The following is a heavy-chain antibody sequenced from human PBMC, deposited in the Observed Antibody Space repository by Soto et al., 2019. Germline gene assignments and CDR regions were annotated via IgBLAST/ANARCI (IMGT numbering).Heavy chain of an antibody. V-gene: IGHV3-30-3*01. CDR1: GFTFSSYA. D-gene: IGHD3-10*01. CDR2: ISYDGSDK. Sequence: QVQLVESGRGVVQPGRSLRLSCAASGFTFSSYAMHWVRQAPGKVLEWVAVISYDGSDKYYADSVKGRFTISRDNSKNTLYLQMNSLRVEDTAVYYCASTLIRGVITTYFDYWGQGTLVTVSS. CDR3: ASTLIRGVITTYFDY. J-gene: IGHJ4*02.